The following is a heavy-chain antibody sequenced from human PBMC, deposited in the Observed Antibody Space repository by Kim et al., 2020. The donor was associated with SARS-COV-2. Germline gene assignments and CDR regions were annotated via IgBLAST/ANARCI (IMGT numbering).Heavy chain of an antibody. J-gene: IGHJ6*02. Sequence: SVKVSCKASGGTFSSYAISWVRQAPGQGLEWMGGIIPIFGTANYAQKFQGRVTITADESTSTAYMELSSLRSEDTAVYYCASLTARLFTGYYYYGMDVWGQGTTVTVSS. V-gene: IGHV1-69*13. CDR3: ASLTARLFTGYYYYGMDV. CDR1: GGTFSSYA. D-gene: IGHD6-6*01. CDR2: IIPIFGTA.